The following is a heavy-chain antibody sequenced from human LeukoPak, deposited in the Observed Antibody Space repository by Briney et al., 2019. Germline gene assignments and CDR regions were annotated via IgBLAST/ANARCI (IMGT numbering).Heavy chain of an antibody. J-gene: IGHJ2*01. CDR3: ARRSRIAVAGEDWYFDL. V-gene: IGHV5-51*01. Sequence: GESLKISCKVSGYIFTNYWIGWVRQMPGKGLEWMGVIYPGDSDTRYSPSFQGQVTISADKSISTAYLQWSSLKASDTAMYYCARRSRIAVAGEDWYFDLWGRGTLVTVSS. CDR1: GYIFTNYW. D-gene: IGHD6-19*01. CDR2: IYPGDSDT.